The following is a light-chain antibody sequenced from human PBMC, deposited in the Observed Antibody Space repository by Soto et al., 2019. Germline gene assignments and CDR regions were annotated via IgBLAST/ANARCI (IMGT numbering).Light chain of an antibody. CDR3: QQYATSPLT. CDR2: GAS. Sequence: EIVLTHFPGTLSLSPVEIATLYCMASQSVSNNYLAWYQQKPGQAPRLVIFGASNRATGIPDRFSASGSGTEFTLTTSRLEPADVAVYCCQQYATSPLTVGHGTKVDI. CDR1: QSVSNNY. J-gene: IGKJ1*01. V-gene: IGKV3-20*01.